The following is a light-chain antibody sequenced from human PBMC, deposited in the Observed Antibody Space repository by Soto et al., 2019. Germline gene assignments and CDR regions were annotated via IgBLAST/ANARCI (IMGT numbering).Light chain of an antibody. Sequence: AIRMTQSPSSFSASTGDRVTITCRASQGISSYLAWYQQKPGKAPKLMIYAASTLQSGVPSRFSSSGSGTDFTLTISCLQSEDFATYYCPQYDSYPFSFGPGTKVDIK. CDR3: PQYDSYPFS. CDR2: AAS. V-gene: IGKV1-8*01. J-gene: IGKJ3*01. CDR1: QGISSY.